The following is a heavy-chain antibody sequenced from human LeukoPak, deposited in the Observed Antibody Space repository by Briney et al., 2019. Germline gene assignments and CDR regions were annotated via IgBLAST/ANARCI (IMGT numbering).Heavy chain of an antibody. Sequence: SETLSLTCTVSGGSINSGGYYWSWIRQHPGKGLEWLVYIYYSGSTYYNPSLKSRVTISVDTSKNQFSLKLSSVTAADTVFFFRQKTAYDILTGYRPFDYWGQGTLVTVSS. CDR1: GGSINSGGYY. V-gene: IGHV4-31*03. J-gene: IGHJ4*02. CDR3: QKTAYDILTGYRPFDY. CDR2: IYYSGST. D-gene: IGHD3-9*01.